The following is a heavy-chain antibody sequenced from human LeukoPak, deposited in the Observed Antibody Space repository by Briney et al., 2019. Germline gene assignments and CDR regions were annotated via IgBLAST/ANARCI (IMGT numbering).Heavy chain of an antibody. J-gene: IGHJ3*02. CDR2: IYHSGST. Sequence: SQTLSLTCAVSGGSISSGGYSWSWIRQPPGKGLEWIGYIYHSGSTYYNPSLKSRVTISVDRSKNQFSLKLSSVTAADTAVYYCAGLVVVPAAIAFHAFDIWGQGTMVTVSS. CDR1: GGSISSGGYS. D-gene: IGHD2-2*01. V-gene: IGHV4-30-2*01. CDR3: AGLVVVPAAIAFHAFDI.